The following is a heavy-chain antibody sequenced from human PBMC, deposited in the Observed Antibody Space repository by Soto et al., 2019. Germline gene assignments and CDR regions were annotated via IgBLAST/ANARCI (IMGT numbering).Heavy chain of an antibody. V-gene: IGHV1-69*01. D-gene: IGHD4-4*01. Sequence: QVQLVQSGAEVKKPGSSVTVSYKASGGTFSSYAISWFRQAPGQGLEWMGGVIPIFGTANYAQKFQGRVTITADESTSTAYMELSSLRSEDTAVYYCALRTFGNYVGGWFDPWGQGTLVTVSS. CDR1: GGTFSSYA. CDR3: ALRTFGNYVGGWFDP. CDR2: VIPIFGTA. J-gene: IGHJ5*02.